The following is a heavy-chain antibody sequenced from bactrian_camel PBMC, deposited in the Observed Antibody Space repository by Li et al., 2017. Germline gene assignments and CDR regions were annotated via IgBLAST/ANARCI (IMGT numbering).Heavy chain of an antibody. CDR1: GYKNSHYC. Sequence: VQLVESGGGAVQPGGSLTLSCVVSGYKNSHYCMAWFRQAPGKDREVVAAVDTDDTATIARSVKGRFTTSRDNAKNTLRLEMNSLKPEDTAMYYCTALRRDGPGTCWDRQRDPENVYWGQGPRSPSP. CDR3: TALRRDGPGTCWDRQRDPENVY. CDR2: VDTDDTA. V-gene: IGHV3S53*01. J-gene: IGHJ4*01. D-gene: IGHD5*01.